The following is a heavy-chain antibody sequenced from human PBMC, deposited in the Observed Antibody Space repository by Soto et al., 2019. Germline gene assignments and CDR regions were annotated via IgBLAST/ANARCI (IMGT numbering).Heavy chain of an antibody. D-gene: IGHD3-16*01. CDR3: ARDGGLMPQNNWFDP. CDR2: IIPIFGTA. CDR1: GGTFSSYA. V-gene: IGHV1-69*01. Sequence: QVQLVQSGAEVKKPGSSVKVSCKASGGTFSSYAISWVRQAPGQGLEWMGWIIPIFGTANYAQKFQGRVTITEDESTSTAYMELSSLGSEDTAVYYCARDGGLMPQNNWFDPWGQGTLVTVSS. J-gene: IGHJ5*02.